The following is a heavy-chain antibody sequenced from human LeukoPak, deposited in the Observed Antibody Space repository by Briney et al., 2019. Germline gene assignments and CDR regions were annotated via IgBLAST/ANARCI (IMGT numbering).Heavy chain of an antibody. V-gene: IGHV1-2*06. Sequence: ASVTVSFTSAEYTLTVHHIHWGRQAPGQGLGWVGRSNRNSGETNYAQIFQGSVSMTWYTSISTAYMELTSLRSDDTAVYSRATAPSGWYMGEDYFQHWGQGTLVTVSS. CDR2: SNRNSGET. CDR3: ATAPSGWYMGEDYFQH. D-gene: IGHD6-19*01. CDR1: EYTLTVHH. J-gene: IGHJ1*01.